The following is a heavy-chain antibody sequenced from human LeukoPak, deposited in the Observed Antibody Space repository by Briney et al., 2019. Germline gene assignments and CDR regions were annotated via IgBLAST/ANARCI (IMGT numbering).Heavy chain of an antibody. J-gene: IGHJ6*02. D-gene: IGHD3-10*01. V-gene: IGHV4-59*01. CDR1: GGSISSYY. CDR3: ASSGSGSYPYYYYGMDV. CDR2: IYYSGST. Sequence: SETLSLTCTVSGGSISSYYWSWIRQPPGKGLEWIGYIYYSGSTNYNPSLKSRVTISVDTSKNQFSLKLSSVTAADTAVYYCASSGSGSYPYYYYGMDVWGQGTTVTVSS.